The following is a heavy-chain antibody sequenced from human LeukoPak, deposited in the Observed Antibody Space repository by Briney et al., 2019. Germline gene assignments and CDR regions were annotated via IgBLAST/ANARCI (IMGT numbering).Heavy chain of an antibody. Sequence: ARRSLRLSSAASGFTFRSYAMSCGRQAPGEGLWWVSAISGSGGSTYYADYVKGRFTISRDNSKNTLYLQMNSLRAEDTAVYYCAKAGIVGGDDAFDIWGQGTMVTVSS. V-gene: IGHV3-23*01. CDR3: AKAGIVGGDDAFDI. CDR2: ISGSGGST. D-gene: IGHD1-26*01. CDR1: GFTFRSYA. J-gene: IGHJ3*02.